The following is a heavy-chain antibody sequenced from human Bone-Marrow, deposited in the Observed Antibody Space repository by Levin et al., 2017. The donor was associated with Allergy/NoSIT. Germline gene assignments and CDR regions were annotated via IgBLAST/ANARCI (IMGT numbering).Heavy chain of an antibody. CDR1: GGSINRYY. D-gene: IGHD3-10*01. CDR2: IYTSGST. V-gene: IGHV4-4*07. J-gene: IGHJ5*02. Sequence: SETLSLTCAVSGGSINRYYWSWIRQPAGKGLEWIGRIYTSGSTNYNPSLKSRVTMSVDTSKNHFSLNLSSVTAADTAVYYCARAPIDVTMVRGVWFDPWGQGTLVTVSS. CDR3: ARAPIDVTMVRGVWFDP.